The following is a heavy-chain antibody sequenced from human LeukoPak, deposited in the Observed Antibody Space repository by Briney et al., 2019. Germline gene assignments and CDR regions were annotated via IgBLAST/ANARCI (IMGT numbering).Heavy chain of an antibody. Sequence: SETLSLTCTVSGGSISSSSYYWGWIRQPPGKGLEWIGSIYYSGSTYYNPSLKSRVTISVDTSKNQFSLKLSSVTAADTAVYYCARGIVATIARGTTFDYWGQGTLVTVSS. D-gene: IGHD5-12*01. J-gene: IGHJ4*02. CDR3: ARGIVATIARGTTFDY. CDR2: IYYSGST. CDR1: GGSISSSSYY. V-gene: IGHV4-39*07.